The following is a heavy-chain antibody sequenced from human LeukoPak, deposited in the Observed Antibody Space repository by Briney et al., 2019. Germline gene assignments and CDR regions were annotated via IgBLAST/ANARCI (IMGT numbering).Heavy chain of an antibody. V-gene: IGHV3-9*01. Sequence: GGSLRLSCAASGFTFDDYAMHWVRQSPGKGLEWVSTITWNSGSIAYADSVKGRFTISRDNTRNSLCLQMNTLRTEDTALYYCTKATGSGTYYPSDYWGQGTLVTVSS. J-gene: IGHJ4*02. D-gene: IGHD3-10*01. CDR3: TKATGSGTYYPSDY. CDR1: GFTFDDYA. CDR2: ITWNSGSI.